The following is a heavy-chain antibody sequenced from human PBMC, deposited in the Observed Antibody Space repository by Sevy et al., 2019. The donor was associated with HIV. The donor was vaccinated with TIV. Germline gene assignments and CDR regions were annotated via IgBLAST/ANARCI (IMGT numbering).Heavy chain of an antibody. J-gene: IGHJ6*02. CDR1: GYRLIEVS. D-gene: IGHD2-15*01. CDR3: AADRGEDYCSGNSCQRHYYNGLDV. V-gene: IGHV1-24*01. Sequence: ASVKVSCKVAGYRLIEVSMHWVRQAPGKGLEWMGHLDPEDGETIYAQKFQGRVTMTEDTSTGTAYMEVSSLRSEDTAVYYCAADRGEDYCSGNSCQRHYYNGLDVWGQGTTVTVSS. CDR2: LDPEDGET.